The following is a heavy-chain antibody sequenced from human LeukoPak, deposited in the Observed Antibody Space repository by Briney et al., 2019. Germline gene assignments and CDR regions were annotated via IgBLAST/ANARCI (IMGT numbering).Heavy chain of an antibody. J-gene: IGHJ4*02. Sequence: SETVSLTCTVSGGFVSSSSYFWGWIRQPPGKRLEWIGSIYYSGTTYHNPSLKSRITISVDTSKNQFSLKLSSVTAPDTAVYYCARHGGAAAAIDYWGQGTLVTVSS. CDR1: GGFVSSSSYF. CDR2: IYYSGTT. CDR3: ARHGGAAAAIDY. D-gene: IGHD6-13*01. V-gene: IGHV4-39*01.